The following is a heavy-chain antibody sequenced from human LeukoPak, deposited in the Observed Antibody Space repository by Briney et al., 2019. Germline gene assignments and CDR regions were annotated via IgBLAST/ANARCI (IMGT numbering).Heavy chain of an antibody. CDR3: ASETTRGYSYGSPTDGFDL. D-gene: IGHD5-18*01. V-gene: IGHV3-9*01. CDR1: GFTFDDYA. J-gene: IGHJ3*01. Sequence: GGSLRLSCAASGFTFDDYAMYWVRQTPGKGLEWVSGISWNSGSIGYADSVKGRFTISRDNARKSLFLQMNSLRAEDTAVYYCASETTRGYSYGSPTDGFDLWGQGTMVTVSS. CDR2: ISWNSGSI.